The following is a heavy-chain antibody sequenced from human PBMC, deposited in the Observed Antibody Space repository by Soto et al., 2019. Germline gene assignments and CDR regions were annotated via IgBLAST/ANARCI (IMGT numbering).Heavy chain of an antibody. J-gene: IGHJ4*02. CDR3: ARVHSSQNYDILTGPSYYFDY. V-gene: IGHV4-31*03. CDR2: IYYSGST. Sequence: SETLSLTCTVSGGSISSGGYYWSWIRQHPGKGLEWIGYIYYSGSTYYNPSLKSRVTISVDTSKNQFSLKLSSVTAADTAVYYCARVHSSQNYDILTGPSYYFDYWGQGTLVTVSS. CDR1: GGSISSGGYY. D-gene: IGHD3-9*01.